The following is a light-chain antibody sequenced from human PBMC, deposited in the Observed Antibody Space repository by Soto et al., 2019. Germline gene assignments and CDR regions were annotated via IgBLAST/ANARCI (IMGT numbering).Light chain of an antibody. V-gene: IGLV2-11*01. Sequence: QSVLTQPRSVSGSPGQSVTISCTGTSSDIGAYNFVSWYQLHPDKAPKVMIYDATKRPSGVPDRFSGSKSGTTASLTISGLQDQDEADYYCCSYAGSYTFVFGPGTKVTVL. CDR2: DAT. CDR1: SSDIGAYNF. CDR3: CSYAGSYTFV. J-gene: IGLJ1*01.